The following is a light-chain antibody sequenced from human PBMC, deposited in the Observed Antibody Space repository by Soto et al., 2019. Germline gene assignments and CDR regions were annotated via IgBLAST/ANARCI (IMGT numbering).Light chain of an antibody. V-gene: IGKV3-11*01. CDR1: QSVSTY. CDR2: DAS. J-gene: IGKJ1*01. CDR3: QQYGSSGT. Sequence: EIVLTQSPAALSLSPGERATLSCRASQSVSTYLAWYQKKPGQAPRLLIYDASNRATGIPARFSGSGSGTDFTLTISRLEPEDFAVYYCQQYGSSGTFGQGTKVDIK.